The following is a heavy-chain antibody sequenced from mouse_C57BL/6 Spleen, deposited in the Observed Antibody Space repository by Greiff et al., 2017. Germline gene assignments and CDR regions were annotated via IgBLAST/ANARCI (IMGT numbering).Heavy chain of an antibody. D-gene: IGHD2-2*01. CDR2: IDPETGGT. Sequence: QVQLQQSGAELVRPGASVTLSCKASGYTFTDYEMHWVKQTPVHGLEWIGAIDPETGGTAYNQKFKGKAILTADKSSSTAYMELRSLTSEDSAVYYCTSFYGYGRDFPYAMDYWGQGTSVTVSS. CDR1: GYTFTDYE. J-gene: IGHJ4*01. CDR3: TSFYGYGRDFPYAMDY. V-gene: IGHV1-15*01.